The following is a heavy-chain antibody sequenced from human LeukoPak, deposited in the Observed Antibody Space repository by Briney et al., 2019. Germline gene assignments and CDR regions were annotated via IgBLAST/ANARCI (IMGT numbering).Heavy chain of an antibody. J-gene: IGHJ3*02. CDR1: GYTFASYG. Sequence: GASVKVSCKASGYTFASYGISWVRQAPGQGLEWMGWISAYNGNTNYAQNFQGRVTMTTDTSTSTVYMELRSLRSDDTAVYYCARDEESSGWYDAFDIWGQGTMVTVSS. CDR3: ARDEESSGWYDAFDI. D-gene: IGHD6-19*01. V-gene: IGHV1-18*01. CDR2: ISAYNGNT.